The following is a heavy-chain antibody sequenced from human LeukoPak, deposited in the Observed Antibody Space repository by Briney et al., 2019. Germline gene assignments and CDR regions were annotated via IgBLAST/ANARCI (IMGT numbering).Heavy chain of an antibody. CDR3: ARNRGSSPLYVY. Sequence: SGTLSLTCAVSGGSISYYYWSWIRQPPGKGLEWIGYIYFSGSTNYNPSLRSRVTISVDASKNQFSLKLSSVTAADTAVYFCARNRGSSPLYVYWGQGTLVTVSS. D-gene: IGHD1-26*01. CDR2: IYFSGST. J-gene: IGHJ4*02. V-gene: IGHV4-59*01. CDR1: GGSISYYY.